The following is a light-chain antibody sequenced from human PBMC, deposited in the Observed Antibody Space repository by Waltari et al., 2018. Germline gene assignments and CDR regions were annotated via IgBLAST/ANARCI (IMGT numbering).Light chain of an antibody. V-gene: IGLV2-18*02. CDR2: EVS. CDR1: SSDVGGYNR. Sequence: QSALTQPPSVSGSPGQSVTISCTGTSSDVGGYNRVSWYQQPPGTAPKLMIYEVSNRPSGVPDRFSGSKSGNTASLTISGLQAEDEADDYCNSYKTGSSYVFGTGTKVTVL. J-gene: IGLJ1*01. CDR3: NSYKTGSSYV.